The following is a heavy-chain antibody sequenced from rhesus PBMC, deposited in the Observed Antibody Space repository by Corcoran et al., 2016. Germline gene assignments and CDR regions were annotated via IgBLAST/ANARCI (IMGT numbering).Heavy chain of an antibody. CDR3: ARHLRGSLHYFDY. CDR1: GGSISSSYYY. V-gene: IGHV4-122*02. CDR2: ISYSGST. Sequence: QVQLQESGPGLVKPSETLSLTCAVSGGSISSSYYYWSWIRQAPGKGLGWIGYISYSGSTSYNPSLKSRVTISRDTSKNQFSLKLSSVTAADTAVYYCARHLRGSLHYFDYWGQGVLVTVSS. D-gene: IGHD3-9*01. J-gene: IGHJ4*01.